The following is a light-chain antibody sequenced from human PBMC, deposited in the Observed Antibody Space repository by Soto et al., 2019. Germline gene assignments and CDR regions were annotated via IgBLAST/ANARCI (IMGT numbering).Light chain of an antibody. J-gene: IGKJ1*01. CDR3: QQYNNWPPGT. CDR2: GAS. V-gene: IGKV3-15*01. CDR1: QSVSSN. Sequence: EIVMTQSPATLSVSPGERATLSCRASQSVSSNLAWYQQKPGQAPRLLIYGASTRATGIPARFSGSGSGTEFTLTISSLQSEYFEVYYCQQYNNWPPGTFGQGTKVEIK.